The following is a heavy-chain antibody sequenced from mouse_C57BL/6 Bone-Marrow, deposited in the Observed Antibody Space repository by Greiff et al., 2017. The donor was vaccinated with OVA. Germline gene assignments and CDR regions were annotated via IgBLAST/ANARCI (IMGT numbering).Heavy chain of an antibody. CDR3: ASPSWG. CDR2: IWSGGST. V-gene: IGHV2-2*01. J-gene: IGHJ3*01. CDR1: GFSLTSYG. Sequence: VQLQQSGPGLVQPSQSLSITCTVSGFSLTSYGVHWVRQSPGKGLEWLGVIWSGGSTDYNAAFISSLSISKDNSKSQVFFKMHSLQADDTAIYYCASPSWGWGQGTLVTVSA.